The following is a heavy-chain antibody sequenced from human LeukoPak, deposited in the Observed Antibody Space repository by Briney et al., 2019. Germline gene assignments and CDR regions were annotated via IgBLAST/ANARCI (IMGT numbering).Heavy chain of an antibody. CDR1: GYSFTSYW. CDR3: ARLEGSSWSSYYYYGMDV. Sequence: GESLKISCKGSGYSFTSYWIGWVRQMPGKVLELMGIIYPGDSDTRYSPSFQGQVTISADKSISTAYLQWSSLNASDTAMYYCARLEGSSWSSYYYYGMDVWGQGTTVTVSS. J-gene: IGHJ6*02. V-gene: IGHV5-51*01. D-gene: IGHD6-13*01. CDR2: IYPGDSDT.